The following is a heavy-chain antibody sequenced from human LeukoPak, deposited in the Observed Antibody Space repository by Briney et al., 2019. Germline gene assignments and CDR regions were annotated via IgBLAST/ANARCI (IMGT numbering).Heavy chain of an antibody. J-gene: IGHJ6*02. D-gene: IGHD4-17*01. V-gene: IGHV3-53*01. CDR2: ICGGGTT. CDR3: ARDSDYGDYSMDV. Sequence: PGGSLRLSCAASGFAVSSNYLTWVRQVPGKGLEWVSVICGGGTTYYADSVKGRFTISRDNSKNTVFLQMNSLRAEDTAVYYCARDSDYGDYSMDVWGQGTTVTASS. CDR1: GFAVSSNY.